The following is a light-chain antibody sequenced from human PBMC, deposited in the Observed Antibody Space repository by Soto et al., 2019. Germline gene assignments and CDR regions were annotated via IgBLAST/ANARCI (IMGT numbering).Light chain of an antibody. CDR1: QGINNY. V-gene: IGKV1-27*01. CDR2: AAS. Sequence: DIQMTQSPSSLSASVGDRVTVTCRASQGINNYLAWYQHKPGEVPNLLIYAASTLHSGVPSRFSGSGSGTDFTLTISSLQPKDVAPYYCQKYDVDPFTFGPGTKWDIK. CDR3: QKYDVDPFT. J-gene: IGKJ3*01.